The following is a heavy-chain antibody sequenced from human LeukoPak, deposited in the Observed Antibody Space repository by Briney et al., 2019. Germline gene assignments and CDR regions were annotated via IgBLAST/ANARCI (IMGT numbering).Heavy chain of an antibody. CDR2: ISSSSSYI. D-gene: IGHD3-16*01. CDR1: GFTFSSYS. CDR3: ARLGGYYGMDV. Sequence: GGSLRLSCAASGFTFSSYSMNWVRQAPGKGLEWVSSISSSSSYIYYADSVKGRFTISRDSAKNSLYLQMNSLRAEDTAVYYCARLGGYYGMDVWGQGTTVTVSS. V-gene: IGHV3-21*01. J-gene: IGHJ6*02.